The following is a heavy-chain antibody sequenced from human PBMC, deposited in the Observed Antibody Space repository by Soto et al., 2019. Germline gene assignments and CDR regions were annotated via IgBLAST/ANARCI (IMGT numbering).Heavy chain of an antibody. D-gene: IGHD5-12*01. J-gene: IGHJ6*02. CDR3: ARLEMATIRAYYYYGMDV. CDR1: GYTFTGYD. V-gene: IGHV1-2*02. CDR2: INPNSGGT. Sequence: ASVKVSCKASGYTFTGYDMHWVRQAPGQGLEWMGWINPNSGGTNYAQKFQGRVTMTRDTSISTAYMELSRLRSDDTAVYYCARLEMATIRAYYYYGMDVWGQGTTVTVSS.